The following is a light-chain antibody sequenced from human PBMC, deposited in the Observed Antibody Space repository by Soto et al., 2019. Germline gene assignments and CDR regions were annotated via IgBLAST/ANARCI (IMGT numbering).Light chain of an antibody. V-gene: IGKV3-11*01. Sequence: EIVLTQSPATLSMSPGERATLSCRASQSVGNNLAWYQQKPGQAPGLLIYEASTRATGIPARFSGSGSGTDVTLTISSLESEDFAVYYCQQHANWPLTFGEGTKVEIK. CDR1: QSVGNN. J-gene: IGKJ4*01. CDR2: EAS. CDR3: QQHANWPLT.